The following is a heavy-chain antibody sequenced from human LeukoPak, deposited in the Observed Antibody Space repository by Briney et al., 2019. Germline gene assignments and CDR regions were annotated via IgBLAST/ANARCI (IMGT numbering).Heavy chain of an antibody. Sequence: GGSLRLSCAASGFIVSSNYMNWVRQAPGKGLEWVSVIYRGDTTYYADSVKSRFTISRDNSKNTLYLQMNSLRAEDTAVYYCASDKTTVTNTHAFDIWGQGTMVTVSS. D-gene: IGHD4-17*01. CDR1: GFIVSSNY. CDR3: ASDKTTVTNTHAFDI. CDR2: IYRGDTT. V-gene: IGHV3-53*01. J-gene: IGHJ3*02.